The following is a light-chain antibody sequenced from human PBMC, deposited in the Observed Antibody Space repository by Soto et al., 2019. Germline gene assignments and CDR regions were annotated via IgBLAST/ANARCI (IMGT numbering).Light chain of an antibody. J-gene: IGKJ4*01. Sequence: EIVLTQSPATLSLSPGERATLSCRASQSVSSYLAWYQQKPGQAPRLLIYDASNRATGIPARFSGSGSGTDFPLTISSLEPEDFAVYYCQQRGTFGGGTKVEIK. CDR3: QQRGT. CDR1: QSVSSY. CDR2: DAS. V-gene: IGKV3-11*01.